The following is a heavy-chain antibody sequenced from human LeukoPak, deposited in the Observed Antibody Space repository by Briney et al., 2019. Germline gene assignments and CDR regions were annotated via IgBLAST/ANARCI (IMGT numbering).Heavy chain of an antibody. CDR1: GFTFKKYW. CDR3: AKLGRNYFDY. Sequence: GESLRLSCAASGFTFKKYWMNWIRQAPGKGLEWVSYISSSSSTIYYADSVKGRFTISRDNAKNSLYLQMNSLRAEDTAVYYCAKLGRNYFDYWGQGTLVTVSS. CDR2: ISSSSSTI. J-gene: IGHJ4*02. D-gene: IGHD3-10*01. V-gene: IGHV3-48*04.